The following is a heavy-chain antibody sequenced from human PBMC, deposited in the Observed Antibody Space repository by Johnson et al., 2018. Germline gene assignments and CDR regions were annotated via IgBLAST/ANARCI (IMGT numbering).Heavy chain of an antibody. CDR1: GFTVSSNY. Sequence: VQLVQSGGGLVKPGGSLRLSCVASGFTVSSNYMSWVRQAPGKGLEWVSVIYSGGSTYYADSVKGRFPISRDNSKNQLYLQMNSLRAEDTAVFYCARVKRGYSYGYGAFDIWGQGAMVTVSS. J-gene: IGHJ3*02. CDR2: IYSGGST. CDR3: ARVKRGYSYGYGAFDI. V-gene: IGHV3-66*01. D-gene: IGHD5-18*01.